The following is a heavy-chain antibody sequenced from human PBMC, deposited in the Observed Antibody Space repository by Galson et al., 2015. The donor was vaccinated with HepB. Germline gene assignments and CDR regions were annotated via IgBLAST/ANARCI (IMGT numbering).Heavy chain of an antibody. CDR1: GFTFSSYW. J-gene: IGHJ5*02. D-gene: IGHD6-19*01. CDR3: ARDWGIAVTGTWWFDP. CDR2: ISTTSDYI. Sequence: SLRLSCAASGFTFSSYWMHWVRQAPGKGLEWVSSISTTSDYIYYADSVKGRFTISRDNAKNSLYLQMNSLRAEDTAVYYCARDWGIAVTGTWWFDPWGQGTLVTVSS. V-gene: IGHV3-21*01.